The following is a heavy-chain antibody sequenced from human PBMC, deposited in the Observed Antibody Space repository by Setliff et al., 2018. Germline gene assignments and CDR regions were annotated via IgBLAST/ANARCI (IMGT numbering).Heavy chain of an antibody. D-gene: IGHD2-15*01. CDR3: ARLSYRWSQYYYFDY. J-gene: IGHJ4*02. CDR2: ISWNSGSI. CDR1: GFTFDDYA. Sequence: GGSLRLSCAASGFTFDDYAMHWVRQAPGKGLEWVSGISWNSGSIGYADSVKGRFTISRDNAKNSLYLQMDSLRTEDTAVYYCARLSYRWSQYYYFDYWGQGTLVTVSS. V-gene: IGHV3-9*01.